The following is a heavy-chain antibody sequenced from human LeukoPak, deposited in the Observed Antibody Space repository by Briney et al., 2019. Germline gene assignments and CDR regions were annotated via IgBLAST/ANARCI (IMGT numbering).Heavy chain of an antibody. CDR2: INYSGST. V-gene: IGHV4-39*01. CDR1: GGSVSSTTYC. J-gene: IGHJ4*02. D-gene: IGHD3-10*01. Sequence: PSETLSLTCTVSGGSVSSTTYCWSWIRQPPGKGLEWIASINYSGSTYYNPSLKSRVTISVDTSENQFSLKLSSVTAADTAVYYCARYVVYGSGKYYFDYWGQGTLVTVSS. CDR3: ARYVVYGSGKYYFDY.